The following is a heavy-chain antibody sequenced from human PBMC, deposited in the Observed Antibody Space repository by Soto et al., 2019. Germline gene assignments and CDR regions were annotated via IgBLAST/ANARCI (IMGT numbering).Heavy chain of an antibody. D-gene: IGHD6-6*01. V-gene: IGHV4-31*03. Sequence: SETLSLTCTVSGGSISSGGYYWTWIRQHPGKGLEWIGYNYYSGITYYNPSLKSRVTISLDTSKNQFSLKLSSVTAADTAVYYCARGSSIAGLYYGMDVWGQGTTVTVSS. CDR3: ARGSSIAGLYYGMDV. CDR2: NYYSGIT. J-gene: IGHJ6*02. CDR1: GGSISSGGYY.